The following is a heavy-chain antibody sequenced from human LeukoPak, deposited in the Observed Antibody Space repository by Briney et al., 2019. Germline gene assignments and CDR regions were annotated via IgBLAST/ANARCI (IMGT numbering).Heavy chain of an antibody. Sequence: GGSLTLSCAASGFIFSRYWMSWVRQAPGKGLEWVANIKKDGSEKYYVDSVEGRLTISRDNAKNSLYLKMNSLRAEDTAVYYCAREQWELPRGTYYFDCWGQGTLVSVSS. CDR3: AREQWELPRGTYYFDC. V-gene: IGHV3-7*05. CDR1: GFIFSRYW. J-gene: IGHJ4*02. CDR2: IKKDGSEK. D-gene: IGHD1-26*01.